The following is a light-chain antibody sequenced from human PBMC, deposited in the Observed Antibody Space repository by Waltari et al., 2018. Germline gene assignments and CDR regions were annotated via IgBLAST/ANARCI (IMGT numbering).Light chain of an antibody. V-gene: IGLV3-27*01. CDR3: YAAADNNLGV. J-gene: IGLJ2*01. CDR1: VLANKY. CDR2: RDT. Sequence: SFELTQTSSLSVSPGQTVRISCSGDVLANKYARWFQQKPGQAPVLIIFRDTARPSGIPERFSGSSSGTTATLIIRGAQVEDEGDYYCYAAADNNLGVFGGGTKVTVL.